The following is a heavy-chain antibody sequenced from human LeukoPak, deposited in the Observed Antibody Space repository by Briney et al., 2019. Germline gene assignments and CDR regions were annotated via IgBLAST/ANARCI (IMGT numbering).Heavy chain of an antibody. V-gene: IGHV4-4*07. CDR3: AREGGGSNRCLD. Sequence: PSETLSLTCTVSGGSISGYFWSWIRQPAGKGLEWVGCIYATGTTKYNPSLKSRVTMSVDTSQNQFSLNLTSVTAADTAVYYCAREGGGSNRCLDWGQGTLVTVSS. CDR2: IYATGTT. CDR1: GGSISGYF. D-gene: IGHD3-16*02. J-gene: IGHJ1*01.